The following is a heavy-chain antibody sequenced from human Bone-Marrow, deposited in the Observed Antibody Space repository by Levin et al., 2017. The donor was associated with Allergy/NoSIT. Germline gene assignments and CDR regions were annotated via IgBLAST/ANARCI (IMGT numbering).Heavy chain of an antibody. V-gene: IGHV1-8*01. CDR3: ARTHDSSGPDAFDI. D-gene: IGHD3-22*01. J-gene: IGHJ3*02. CDR2: MNPNSGNT. Sequence: VASVKVSCKASGYTFTSYDINWVRQATGQGLEWMGWMNPNSGNTGYAQKFQGRVTMTRNTSISTAYMELSSLRSEDTAVYYCARTHDSSGPDAFDIWGQGTMVTVSS. CDR1: GYTFTSYD.